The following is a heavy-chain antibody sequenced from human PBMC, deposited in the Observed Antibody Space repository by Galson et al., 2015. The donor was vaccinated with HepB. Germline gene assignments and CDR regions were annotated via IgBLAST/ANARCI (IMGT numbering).Heavy chain of an antibody. D-gene: IGHD4-17*01. V-gene: IGHV3-11*01. CDR2: ISSSGTTI. J-gene: IGHJ4*01. CDR3: ASGLYGDYEGF. Sequence: SLRLSCAASGFSFSGNYMSWIRQTPGKGLEWISYISSSGTTIYYADSVKGRFTISRDKANNSLYLQMNSLRAEDTAVYYCASGLYGDYEGFWGQGTLVTVSS. CDR1: GFSFSGNY.